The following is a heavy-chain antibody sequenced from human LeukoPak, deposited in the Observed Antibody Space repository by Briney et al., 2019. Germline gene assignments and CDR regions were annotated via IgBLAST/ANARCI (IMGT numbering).Heavy chain of an antibody. J-gene: IGHJ4*02. CDR3: ARAYSEYEAFDY. CDR1: GYTFTIYY. CDR2: INPNSGGT. V-gene: IGHV1-2*02. D-gene: IGHD5-12*01. Sequence: ASVTVSCTASGYTFTIYYIHWVRQAPGQGLEWMGWINPNSGGTNYAQKFQGRVTMTRDTSITYMELSRLRSDDTAVYYCARAYSEYEAFDYWGQGTLVTVSS.